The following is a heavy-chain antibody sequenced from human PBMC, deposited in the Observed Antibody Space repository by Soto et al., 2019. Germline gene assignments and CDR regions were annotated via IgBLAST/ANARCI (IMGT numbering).Heavy chain of an antibody. D-gene: IGHD3-3*01. CDR2: ISAYNGNT. V-gene: IGHV1-18*04. J-gene: IGHJ5*02. CDR1: GYTFTSYG. Sequence: ASVKVSCKASGYTFTSYGISCVRQAPGQGLEWMGWISAYNGNTKYARKLPGRVTMXTXTXTSTAYMELRRMRSDATAVYYGARSRYYDFRSGYYPAPLRPKNWFDPWDQGTPVTVSS. CDR3: ARSRYYDFRSGYYPAPLRPKNWFDP.